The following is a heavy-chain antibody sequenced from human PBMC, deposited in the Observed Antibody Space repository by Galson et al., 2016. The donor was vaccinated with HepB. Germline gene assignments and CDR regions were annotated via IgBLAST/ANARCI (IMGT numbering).Heavy chain of an antibody. J-gene: IGHJ4*02. CDR2: INPTDVTT. CDR3: ARGGDSGYDLGDY. D-gene: IGHD5-12*01. Sequence: SVKVSCKASGYTFTNYYIHWVRQAPGQGLEWMGIINPTDVTTPYAQKFQGRVTMTSDTSTSTVYMELSSLRSADTAVYYCARGGDSGYDLGDYCGQGTLVTVSS. CDR1: GYTFTNYY. V-gene: IGHV1-46*01.